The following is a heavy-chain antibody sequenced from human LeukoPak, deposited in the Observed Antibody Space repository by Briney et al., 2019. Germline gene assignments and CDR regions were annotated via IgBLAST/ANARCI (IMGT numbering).Heavy chain of an antibody. CDR2: IYYRGST. CDR3: ARGKRVGYYFDY. Sequence: PSQTLSLTCTVSGGSISSGGYYWSWIRQHPGKGLEWIGYIYYRGSTYYNPSLKSRVTISVDTSKNQFSLKLSSVTAADTAVYYCARGKRVGYYFDYWGQGTLVTVSS. CDR1: GGSISSGGYY. D-gene: IGHD1-1*01. V-gene: IGHV4-31*03. J-gene: IGHJ4*02.